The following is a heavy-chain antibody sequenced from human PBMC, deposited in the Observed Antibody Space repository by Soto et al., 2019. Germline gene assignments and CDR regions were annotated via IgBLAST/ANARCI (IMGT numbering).Heavy chain of an antibody. J-gene: IGHJ6*02. D-gene: IGHD3-3*01. Sequence: SETLSLTCTVSGGSISKYYWSWIRQPPGNGLEWLGYIYYAGSTNYNPSLQSRLTITVDTSKDQFSLKLTSVTAADTAVYYCARGITIFGGGMDVWGQGTTVT. CDR3: ARGITIFGGGMDV. CDR2: IYYAGST. CDR1: GGSISKYY. V-gene: IGHV4-59*01.